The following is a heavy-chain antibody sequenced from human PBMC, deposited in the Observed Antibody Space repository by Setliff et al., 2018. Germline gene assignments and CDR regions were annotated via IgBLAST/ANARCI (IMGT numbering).Heavy chain of an antibody. D-gene: IGHD3-3*01. Sequence: GASVKVSCKTSNYPFVSYGLSWVRQAPGQGLEWLGWISAYTGKADYAHNFQDRLTMTTDTSTNTAYMELRSLTSDDTAVYFCARAPRLEWILPTFDYWGQGTPVTSPQ. J-gene: IGHJ4*02. CDR2: ISAYTGKA. CDR3: ARAPRLEWILPTFDY. V-gene: IGHV1-18*01. CDR1: NYPFVSYG.